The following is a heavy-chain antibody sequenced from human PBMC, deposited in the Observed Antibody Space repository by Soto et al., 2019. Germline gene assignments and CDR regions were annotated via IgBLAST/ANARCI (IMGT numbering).Heavy chain of an antibody. CDR3: AKDLGVTHYYGMDV. V-gene: IGHV3-23*01. J-gene: IGHJ6*02. Sequence: EVQLLESGGGLVQPGGSLRLSCAASGFTFSSYAMSWVRQAPGKGLEWVSAISGSGGSTYYADSVKGRFTISRDNSKNTLYVQMNSLRAEDTAVYYCAKDLGVTHYYGMDVWGQGTTVTVSS. CDR2: ISGSGGST. CDR1: GFTFSSYA. D-gene: IGHD2-21*02.